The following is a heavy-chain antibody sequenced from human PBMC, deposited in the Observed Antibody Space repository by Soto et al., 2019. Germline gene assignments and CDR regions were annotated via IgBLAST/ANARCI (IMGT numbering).Heavy chain of an antibody. Sequence: SQTLSLTCDISGDSVSRNSAAWNWIRQTPSRGFEWLGRTYYKSKWYNNYALSVQSRITVNPDTSKNQFSLQLNSVTPEDTAVYYCARGSWDDVSGHYYMDVWGKGTTVTVSS. CDR2: TYYKSKWYN. D-gene: IGHD1-1*01. V-gene: IGHV6-1*01. J-gene: IGHJ6*03. CDR3: ARGSWDDVSGHYYMDV. CDR1: GDSVSRNSAA.